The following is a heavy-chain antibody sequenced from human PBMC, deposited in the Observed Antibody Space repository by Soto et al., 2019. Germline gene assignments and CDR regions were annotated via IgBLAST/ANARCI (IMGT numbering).Heavy chain of an antibody. J-gene: IGHJ6*02. CDR1: GFSVGSNF. CDR2: MKDGGST. V-gene: IGHV3-53*05. Sequence: PGGSLRLSCAASGFSVGSNFMTWVRQAPGKGLEWVSVMKDGGSTNYADPVKGRFTVSRDNSKNTLYLQMGSLRAEDMAVYYCARLHNYHYALDVWGQGTTVTVSS. CDR3: ARLHNYHYALDV. D-gene: IGHD4-4*01.